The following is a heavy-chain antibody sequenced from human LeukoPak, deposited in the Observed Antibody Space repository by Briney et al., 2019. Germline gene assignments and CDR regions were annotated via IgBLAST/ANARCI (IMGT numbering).Heavy chain of an antibody. J-gene: IGHJ6*03. V-gene: IGHV4-59*01. D-gene: IGHD2-15*01. CDR1: GGSISSYY. Sequence: SETLSLTCTVSGGSISSYYWSWIRQPPGKGLAWIGYIYYSGSTNYNPSLKSRVTISVDTSKNQFSLKLSSVTAADTAVYYCARMVVAATWTNYYYYYMDVWGKGTTVTVSS. CDR3: ARMVVAATWTNYYYYYMDV. CDR2: IYYSGST.